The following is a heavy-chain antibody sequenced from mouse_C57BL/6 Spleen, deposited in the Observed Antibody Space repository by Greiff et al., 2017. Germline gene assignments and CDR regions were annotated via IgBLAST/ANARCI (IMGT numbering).Heavy chain of an antibody. CDR3: ARGGKGKAWFAY. D-gene: IGHD1-3*01. CDR2: INPSNGGT. J-gene: IGHJ3*01. V-gene: IGHV1-53*01. CDR1: VYTFTSYW. Sequence: QVPLQQPGTELVKPGASVKLSCKASVYTFTSYWMHWVKQRPGQALEWIGNINPSNGGTNYNEKFKSKATLTVDKSSSTAYMQLSSLTSEDSAVYYCARGGKGKAWFAYWGQGTLVTVSA.